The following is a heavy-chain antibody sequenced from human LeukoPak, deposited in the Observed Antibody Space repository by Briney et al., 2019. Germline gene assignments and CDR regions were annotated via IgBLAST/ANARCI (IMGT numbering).Heavy chain of an antibody. CDR3: ARARSMDLLYYYMDV. J-gene: IGHJ6*03. D-gene: IGHD2-2*02. Sequence: GASVKVSCKASGYIFTSHYIHWVRQAPGQGLEWMGIINPSGGSTTYAQKFQGRVTMARGMSTSTVSMELSSLRSEDTAVYYCARARSMDLLYYYMDVWGKGTTVTVSS. CDR1: GYIFTSHY. CDR2: INPSGGST. V-gene: IGHV1-46*01.